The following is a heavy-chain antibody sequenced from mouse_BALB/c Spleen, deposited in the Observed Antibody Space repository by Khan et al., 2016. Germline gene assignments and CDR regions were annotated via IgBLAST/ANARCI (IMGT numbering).Heavy chain of an antibody. D-gene: IGHD1-1*01. V-gene: IGHV9-3-1*01. Sequence: QIQLVQSGPELKKPGETVKISCKASGYTFTNYGMNWVKQAPGKGLKWMGWINTYTGEPTYADDFKGRFAFSLETSASTAYLQINNLKNEDTATYFCAADYYGSRFDYWGQGTTLTVSS. CDR3: AADYYGSRFDY. J-gene: IGHJ2*01. CDR2: INTYTGEP. CDR1: GYTFTNYG.